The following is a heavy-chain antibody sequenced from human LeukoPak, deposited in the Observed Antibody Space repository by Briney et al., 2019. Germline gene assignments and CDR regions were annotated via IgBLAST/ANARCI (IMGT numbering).Heavy chain of an antibody. J-gene: IGHJ3*02. CDR1: GYTFTSYG. CDR3: ARDYGSGSYPGEDAFDI. CDR2: ISAYNGNT. V-gene: IGHV1-18*01. D-gene: IGHD3-10*01. Sequence: ASVKVSCKASGYTFTSYGISWVRQAPGQGLEWMGWISAYNGNTKYAQKLQGRVTMTTDTSTSTAYMELRSLRSDDTAVYYCARDYGSGSYPGEDAFDIWGQGTMVTVSS.